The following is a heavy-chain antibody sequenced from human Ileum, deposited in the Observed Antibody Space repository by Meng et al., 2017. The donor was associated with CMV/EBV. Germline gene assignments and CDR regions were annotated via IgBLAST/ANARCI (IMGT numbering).Heavy chain of an antibody. J-gene: IGHJ3*02. Sequence: ASVKVSCKASGYTFTTYDINWVRQAPGQGLEWMGWMNPNSGNTGYAQKFQGRVTMTSNSSITTAYMKLSSLRSEDTAVYYCAKRVIPAAVGRGAFDIWGHGTMVTVSS. D-gene: IGHD2-2*01. CDR1: GYTFTTYD. CDR2: MNPNSGNT. CDR3: AKRVIPAAVGRGAFDI. V-gene: IGHV1-8*01.